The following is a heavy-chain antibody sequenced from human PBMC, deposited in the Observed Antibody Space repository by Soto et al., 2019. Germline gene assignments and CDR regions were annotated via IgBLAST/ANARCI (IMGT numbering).Heavy chain of an antibody. CDR2: ISGSGGST. J-gene: IGHJ4*02. Sequence: LRLSCAASGFTFSSYAMSWVRQAPGKGLEWVSAISGSGGSTYYADSVKGRFTISRDNSKNTLYLQMNSLRAEDTAVYYCAKSGNSYGVARDYFDYWGQGTLVTVSS. CDR1: GFTFSSYA. V-gene: IGHV3-23*01. D-gene: IGHD5-18*01. CDR3: AKSGNSYGVARDYFDY.